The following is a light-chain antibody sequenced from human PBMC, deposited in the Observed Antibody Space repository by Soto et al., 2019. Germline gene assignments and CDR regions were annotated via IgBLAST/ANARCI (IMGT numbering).Light chain of an antibody. J-gene: IGLJ2*01. Sequence: QSALTQPPSVSGSPGQSVTISCTGTSSDVGAYNYVSWFQQHPGKAPKLMIYEVSKRPSGVPDRFSGSKSANTASLTVSGLQAEDEADYYCSSYAGSNWVFGGGTKLTVL. CDR1: SSDVGAYNY. V-gene: IGLV2-8*01. CDR2: EVS. CDR3: SSYAGSNWV.